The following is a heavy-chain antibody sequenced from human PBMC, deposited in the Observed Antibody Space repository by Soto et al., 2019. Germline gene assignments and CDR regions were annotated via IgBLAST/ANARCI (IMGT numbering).Heavy chain of an antibody. CDR1: GYSFTSHW. V-gene: IGHV5-51*01. CDR2: IFPGDSDT. J-gene: IGHJ4*02. CDR3: VRRGLVRDPGDY. Sequence: EVQLVQSGAEVKKPGESLKISCKGSGYSFTSHWIGWVRQMPGKGLEWMGIIFPGDSDTRYSPSFRGQVTISADKSINTAYMQWSSLKAADTAMYYCVRRGLVRDPGDYWGQGSLVTVSS. D-gene: IGHD6-19*01.